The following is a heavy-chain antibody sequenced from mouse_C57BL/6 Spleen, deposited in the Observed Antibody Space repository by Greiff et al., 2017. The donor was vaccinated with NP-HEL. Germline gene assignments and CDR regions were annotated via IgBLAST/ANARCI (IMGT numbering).Heavy chain of an antibody. V-gene: IGHV5-16*01. Sequence: DVMLVESEGGLFPPGSSMKLSCTASGFTFSDYYLACVRQVTPPVLALVATLNYDGSSTYYLDSLKSRFIISRDNAKNILYLQMSSLKSEDTATYYCARGGTGFDYWGQGTTLTVSS. CDR3: ARGGTGFDY. D-gene: IGHD4-1*01. CDR1: GFTFSDYY. J-gene: IGHJ2*01. CDR2: LNYDGSST.